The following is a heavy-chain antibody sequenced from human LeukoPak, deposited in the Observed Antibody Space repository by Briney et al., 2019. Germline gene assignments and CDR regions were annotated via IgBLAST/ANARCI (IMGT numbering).Heavy chain of an antibody. D-gene: IGHD6-19*01. CDR3: AAEAVAGMNYF. V-gene: IGHV1-24*01. CDR1: GYTVTELS. CDR2: FDPEHGET. Sequence: ASVTVSCKVSGYTVTELSMHWVRQAPGKGLEWMGGFDPEHGETIYAQKFQGRGTMTEDTSTDTAYMELSSLRSEDTAVYYCAAEAVAGMNYFWGQGTLVTVSS. J-gene: IGHJ4*02.